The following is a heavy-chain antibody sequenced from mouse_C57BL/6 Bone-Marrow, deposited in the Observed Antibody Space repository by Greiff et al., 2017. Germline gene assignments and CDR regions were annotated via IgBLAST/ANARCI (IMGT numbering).Heavy chain of an antibody. V-gene: IGHV14-4*01. D-gene: IGHD6-2*01. CDR2: IDPENGDT. CDR1: GFNIKDDS. CDR3: TTFLYYFDY. Sequence: VQLQQSGAELVRPGASVKLSCTASGFNIKDDSMHWVKQRPEQGLEWIGWIDPENGDTEYASKFQGKATITADTSSNTAYLQLSSLTSEDTAVYYCTTFLYYFDYWGQGTTLTVSS. J-gene: IGHJ2*01.